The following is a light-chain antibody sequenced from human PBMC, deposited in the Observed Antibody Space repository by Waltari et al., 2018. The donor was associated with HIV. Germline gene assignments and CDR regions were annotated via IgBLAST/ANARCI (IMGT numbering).Light chain of an antibody. CDR3: QQYNDWPIT. CDR2: VAS. CDR1: QNVNNN. V-gene: IGKV3-15*01. J-gene: IGKJ4*01. Sequence: EIVMTQSPATLSVSPGDRVTLSCMPSQNVNNNLAWYQQKPGQSPRLLIYVASTRATGIPVTFSGRGSGTDFTLTISSLQSEDFAIYYCQQYNDWPITFGGGTKVDI.